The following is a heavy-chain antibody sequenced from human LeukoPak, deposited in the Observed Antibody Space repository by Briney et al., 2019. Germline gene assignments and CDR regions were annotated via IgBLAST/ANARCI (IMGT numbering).Heavy chain of an antibody. V-gene: IGHV3-74*01. J-gene: IGHJ1*01. Sequence: PGGSLRLSCAASGFTFSSYAMHWVRQAPGKGLVWVSRIKSDGRTNYADSVKGRFTISRDNAKNTVSLQMNSLRAEDTGVYYCARAPSEIGGYYPEYFRHWGQGTLVIVSS. CDR3: ARAPSEIGGYYPEYFRH. CDR2: IKSDGRT. D-gene: IGHD3-22*01. CDR1: GFTFSSYA.